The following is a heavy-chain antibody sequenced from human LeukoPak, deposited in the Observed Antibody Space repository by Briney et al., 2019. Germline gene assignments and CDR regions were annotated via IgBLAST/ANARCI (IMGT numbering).Heavy chain of an antibody. CDR1: GYTFTSHG. D-gene: IGHD2-21*01. Sequence: ASVKVSCKAPGYTFTSHGMNWVRQAPGQRLEWMGWINAGNGNRQYSQKFQGRATITRDTSASTVYMELSSLRSEDTAVYYCARDPINIYSYGMDVWGQGTTVTVAS. J-gene: IGHJ6*02. CDR2: INAGNGNR. V-gene: IGHV1-3*01. CDR3: ARDPINIYSYGMDV.